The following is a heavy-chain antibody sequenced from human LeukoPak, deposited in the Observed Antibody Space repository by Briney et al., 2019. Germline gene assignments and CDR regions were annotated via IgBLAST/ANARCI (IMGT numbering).Heavy chain of an antibody. D-gene: IGHD4/OR15-4a*01. Sequence: GGSLGLSCKVSGFTVSSNSMSWVRQAPGKGLEWVSFIYSDNTRYSDSVKGRFTISRDNSKNTLYLQMNSLRAEDTAVYYCARRAGAYSHPYDYWGQGTLVTVSS. J-gene: IGHJ4*02. CDR3: ARRAGAYSHPYDY. V-gene: IGHV3-53*01. CDR2: IYSDNT. CDR1: GFTVSSNS.